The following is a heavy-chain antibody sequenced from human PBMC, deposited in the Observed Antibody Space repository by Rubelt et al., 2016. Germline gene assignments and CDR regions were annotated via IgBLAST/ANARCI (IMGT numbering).Heavy chain of an antibody. V-gene: IGHV3-73*01. D-gene: IGHD5/OR15-5a*01. J-gene: IGHJ3*02. CDR3: ARDLPFILGAFDI. Sequence: RGASGFTFSGSAMHWVRQASGKGLEWVGRIRSKANSYATAYAASVKGRFTISRDDSKNTAYLQMNSLKTEDTDVYYCARDLPFILGAFDIWGQGTMVTVSS. CDR1: GFTFSGSA. CDR2: IRSKANSYAT.